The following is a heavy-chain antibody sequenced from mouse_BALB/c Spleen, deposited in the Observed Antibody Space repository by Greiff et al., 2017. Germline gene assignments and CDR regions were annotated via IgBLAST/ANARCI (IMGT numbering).Heavy chain of an antibody. CDR3: AREGRYDGYYYAMDY. CDR1: GFTFSDYY. Sequence: EVQGVESGGGLVKPGGSLKLSCAASGFTFSDYYMYWVRQTPEKRLEWVATISDGGSYTYYPDSVKGRFTISRDNAKNNLYLQMSSLKSEDTAMYYCAREGRYDGYYYAMDYWGQGTSVTVSA. D-gene: IGHD2-14*01. V-gene: IGHV5-4*02. J-gene: IGHJ4*01. CDR2: ISDGGSYT.